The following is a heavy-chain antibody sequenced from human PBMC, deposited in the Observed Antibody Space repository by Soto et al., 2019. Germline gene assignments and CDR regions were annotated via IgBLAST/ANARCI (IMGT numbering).Heavy chain of an antibody. CDR1: GFSLSTNA. CDR2: ISSDGVNT. J-gene: IGHJ4*02. D-gene: IGHD3-22*01. Sequence: GGSLRLSCVISGFSLSTNAMHWVRRAPGKGLEYVSAISSDGVNTYYADSVKGRFTISRDNSKNTLYLQMGSLRAEDMAVYYCARVFYHSGGYYYDYWGQGTRVTVSS. CDR3: ARVFYHSGGYYYDY. V-gene: IGHV3-64*02.